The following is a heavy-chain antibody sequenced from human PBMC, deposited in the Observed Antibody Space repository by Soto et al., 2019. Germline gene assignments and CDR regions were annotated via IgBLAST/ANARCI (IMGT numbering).Heavy chain of an antibody. D-gene: IGHD1-26*01. J-gene: IGHJ4*02. V-gene: IGHV3-21*01. CDR3: ASDPDAEYSGNYHTPRSLAS. Sequence: PGASLRLSCIGSGFTFSSYAMNWVRQSPGKGLKWVSSISSSSKYIYYTDSVKGRFTISRDNAKNSLYLQMNGLRAEDTALYYSASDPDAEYSGNYHTPRSLASRGQGTQVPVSA. CDR1: GFTFSSYA. CDR2: ISSSSKYI.